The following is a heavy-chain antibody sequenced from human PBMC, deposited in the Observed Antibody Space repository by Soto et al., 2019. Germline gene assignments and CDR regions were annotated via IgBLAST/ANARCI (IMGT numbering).Heavy chain of an antibody. D-gene: IGHD1-1*01. CDR1: GGSMSSGYW. Sequence: QVQLQESGPGLVKPSGTLSLTCAVSGGSMSSGYWCSWVRQPPGKGLEWIGEIYHSGSTNYNPSLKSRVTISVDKSKNQFSLKLSSVTAADTAVYYCARGDDPHFYYGMAVWGQGTTVTVSS. CDR2: IYHSGST. CDR3: ARGDDPHFYYGMAV. V-gene: IGHV4-4*02. J-gene: IGHJ6*02.